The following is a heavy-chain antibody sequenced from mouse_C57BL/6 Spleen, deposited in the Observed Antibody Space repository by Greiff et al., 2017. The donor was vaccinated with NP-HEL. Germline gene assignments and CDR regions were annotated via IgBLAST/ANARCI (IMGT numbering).Heavy chain of an antibody. CDR1: GYTFTSYW. Sequence: VQLQQPGAELVKPGASVKLSCKASGYTFTSYWMQWVKQRPGQGLEWIGEIDPSDSYTNYNQKFKGKATLTVDTSSSTAYMQLSSLTSEDSAVYYCARDHYSNTWFAYWGQGTLVTVSA. J-gene: IGHJ3*01. D-gene: IGHD2-5*01. CDR3: ARDHYSNTWFAY. CDR2: IDPSDSYT. V-gene: IGHV1-50*01.